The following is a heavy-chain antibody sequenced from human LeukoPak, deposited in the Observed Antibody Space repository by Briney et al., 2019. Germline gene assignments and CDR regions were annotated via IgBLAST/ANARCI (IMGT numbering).Heavy chain of an antibody. D-gene: IGHD3-3*01. CDR2: IYPGDSDT. Sequence: GESLMISCKGSGYSFTSYWIGWVRQMPGKGLEWMGIIYPGDSDTRYSPSFQGQVTISADKSISTAYLQWSSLKASDTAMYYCARTRNVLRFLEWLPESPYYLDYWGQGTLVTVSS. CDR3: ARTRNVLRFLEWLPESPYYLDY. V-gene: IGHV5-51*01. J-gene: IGHJ4*02. CDR1: GYSFTSYW.